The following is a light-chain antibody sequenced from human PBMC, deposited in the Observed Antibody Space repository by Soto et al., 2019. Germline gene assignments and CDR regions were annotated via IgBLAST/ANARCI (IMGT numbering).Light chain of an antibody. CDR2: DAS. CDR3: QQRSNWPPA. Sequence: EIVLTQSPATLSLSPGERATLSCRASQSVSSYLAWYQQKPGQAPRLLIYDASNSATGIPARFSGSGSGTDFTLTISSLEPEDFPVYYCQQRSNWPPAFGGGTKVEIK. V-gene: IGKV3-11*01. J-gene: IGKJ4*01. CDR1: QSVSSY.